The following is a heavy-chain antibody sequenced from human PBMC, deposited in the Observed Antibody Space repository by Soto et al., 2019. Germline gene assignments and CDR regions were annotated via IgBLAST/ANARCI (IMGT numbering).Heavy chain of an antibody. CDR2: MNHNNGNT. CDR3: ARVVIYCSGGSCYYYGMDV. Sequence: QVQLVQSGAEVKKPGASVKVSCKASGYTFTNYDINWVRQATGQGLEWMGWMNHNNGNTGYAQKVQGRVTMTRNTSISTAYMELSSLISGDAAVYYCARVVIYCSGGSCYYYGMDVWGQGTTVTVSS. D-gene: IGHD2-15*01. V-gene: IGHV1-8*01. CDR1: GYTFTNYD. J-gene: IGHJ6*02.